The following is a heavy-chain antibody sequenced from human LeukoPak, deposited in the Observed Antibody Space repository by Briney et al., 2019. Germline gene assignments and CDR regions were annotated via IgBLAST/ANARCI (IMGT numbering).Heavy chain of an antibody. CDR2: ISGSGGST. Sequence: QSGGPLRLSCAASGFTFSSYAMSGVRQAPGKGLEWVSAISGSGGSTYYADSVKGRFTISRDNSKNTLYLQMNSVRAEDTAVYYCAKGGLREFDYWGQGTLVTVSS. J-gene: IGHJ4*02. CDR3: AKGGLREFDY. D-gene: IGHD1-26*01. CDR1: GFTFSSYA. V-gene: IGHV3-23*01.